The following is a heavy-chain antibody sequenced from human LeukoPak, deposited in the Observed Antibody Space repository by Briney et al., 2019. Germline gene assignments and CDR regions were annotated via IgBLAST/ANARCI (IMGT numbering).Heavy chain of an antibody. CDR1: GGPISGYY. D-gene: IGHD3-9*01. J-gene: IGHJ5*02. Sequence: SETLSLTCTVSGGPISGYYWNWIRQPPGKGLEWIGSIYYSGRTSFNGSLKTRITMSVDTSKNQFSLKLSSVTAADTAVYYCARLVILTWFDPWGQGTLVTVSS. CDR2: IYYSGRT. V-gene: IGHV4-59*12. CDR3: ARLVILTWFDP.